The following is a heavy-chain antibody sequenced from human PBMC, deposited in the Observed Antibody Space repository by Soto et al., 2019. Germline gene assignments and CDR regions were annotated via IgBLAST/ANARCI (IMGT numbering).Heavy chain of an antibody. CDR1: GFTFSSYA. V-gene: IGHV3-23*01. CDR3: AKDNFPHDDSSGYYPTYY. Sequence: EVQLLESGGGLVQPGGSLRLSCAASGFTFSSYAMSWVRQAPGKGLEWVSAISGSGGSTYYADSVKGRFTISRDNSKNTLYLQMNSLRAEDTAVYYCAKDNFPHDDSSGYYPTYYRGQGTLVTVSS. CDR2: ISGSGGST. D-gene: IGHD3-22*01. J-gene: IGHJ4*02.